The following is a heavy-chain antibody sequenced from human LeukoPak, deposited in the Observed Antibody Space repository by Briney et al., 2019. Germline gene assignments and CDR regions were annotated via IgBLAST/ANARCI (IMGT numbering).Heavy chain of an antibody. CDR3: TRLGIGVVPSAMLGDYYFDY. CDR1: GGSISSYY. Sequence: SETLSLTCTVSGGSISSYYWSWIRQPPGKGLEWIGYIYYSGSTKYNPSLKSRVTISVDTSKNQFSLKLTSVTAADTAVYYCTRLGIGVVPSAMLGDYYFDYWGQGTLVTVSS. J-gene: IGHJ4*02. D-gene: IGHD2-2*01. CDR2: IYYSGST. V-gene: IGHV4-59*08.